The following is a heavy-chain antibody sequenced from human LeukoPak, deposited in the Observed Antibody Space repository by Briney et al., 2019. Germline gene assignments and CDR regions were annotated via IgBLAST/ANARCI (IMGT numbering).Heavy chain of an antibody. Sequence: SETLSLTCTVSGGSISSYYWSWIRQPPGKGLEWIGYIYYSGSTNYNPSLKSRVTISVDTSKDQFSLKLSSVTAADTAVYYCARDLSSSSYNRFDPWGQGTLVTVSS. V-gene: IGHV4-59*01. J-gene: IGHJ5*02. CDR2: IYYSGST. CDR1: GGSISSYY. D-gene: IGHD6-6*01. CDR3: ARDLSSSSYNRFDP.